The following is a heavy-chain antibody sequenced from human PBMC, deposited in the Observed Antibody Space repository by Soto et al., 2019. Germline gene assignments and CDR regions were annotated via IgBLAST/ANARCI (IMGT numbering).Heavy chain of an antibody. CDR1: GFTVSSNY. J-gene: IGHJ4*02. V-gene: IGHV3-53*01. Sequence: GGSLRLSCAASGFTVSSNYMSWVRQAPGKGLEWVSVIYSGGSTYYADSVKGRFTISRDNSKNTLYLQMNSLRAEDTAVYYCARFGFEDDYFDYWGQGTLVTVSS. CDR3: ARFGFEDDYFDY. CDR2: IYSGGST. D-gene: IGHD3-3*01.